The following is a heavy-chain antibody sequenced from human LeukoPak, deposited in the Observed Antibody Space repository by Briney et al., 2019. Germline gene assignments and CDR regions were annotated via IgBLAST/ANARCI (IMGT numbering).Heavy chain of an antibody. Sequence: SVKVSCTASGFTFSNSGMQCVRQSRGQRREWIGWIVVGSGDTNYAQKFQERVSLTRDLSTSTAYLELRSLRSDDTAVYYCVADRYCSGDSCYFYYYAMDVWGQGTTVTVSS. CDR1: GFTFSNSG. J-gene: IGHJ6*02. CDR3: VADRYCSGDSCYFYYYAMDV. D-gene: IGHD2-15*01. CDR2: IVVGSGDT. V-gene: IGHV1-58*02.